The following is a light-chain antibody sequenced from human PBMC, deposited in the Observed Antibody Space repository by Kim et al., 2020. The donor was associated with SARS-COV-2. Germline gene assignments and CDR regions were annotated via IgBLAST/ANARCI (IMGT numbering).Light chain of an antibody. CDR1: QSVSSSY. V-gene: IGKV3-20*01. CDR3: QQYGSSPLT. J-gene: IGKJ4*01. CDR2: GVS. Sequence: EIVLTQSPGTLSLSPGERATLSCRASQSVSSSYLAWYQQKPGQAPRLLIYGVSSRATGISDRFSGRGSGTDFTLTISRLEPEDFAVYYCQQYGSSPLTFGGGTKVDIK.